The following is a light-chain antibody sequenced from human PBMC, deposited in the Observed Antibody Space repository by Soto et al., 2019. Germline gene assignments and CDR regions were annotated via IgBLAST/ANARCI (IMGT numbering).Light chain of an antibody. V-gene: IGKV1-39*01. CDR3: QQGHGAPLT. CDR2: AAS. CDR1: QSISSH. Sequence: QMTQSPSSLFASVGDRVTITCRASQSISSHLNWYQQKVGQTPRLLIYAASTLQSEVPPRFSGSGSRTEITHTISGLQLEDLATYACQQGHGAPLTFGGGTKIQI. J-gene: IGKJ4*01.